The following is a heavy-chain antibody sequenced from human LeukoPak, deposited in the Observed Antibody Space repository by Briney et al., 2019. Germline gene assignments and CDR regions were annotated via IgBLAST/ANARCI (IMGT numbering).Heavy chain of an antibody. D-gene: IGHD3-9*01. V-gene: IGHV3-48*01. J-gene: IGHJ4*02. CDR3: ARAPGRILTGWKDYYFDY. CDR2: ISSSSSTI. CDR1: GFTFSSYG. Sequence: PGGSLRLSCAASGFTFSSYGMSWVRQAPGKGLEWVSYISSSSSTIYYADSVKGRFTISRDNAKNSLYLQMNSLRAEDTAVYYCARAPGRILTGWKDYYFDYWGQGTLVTVSS.